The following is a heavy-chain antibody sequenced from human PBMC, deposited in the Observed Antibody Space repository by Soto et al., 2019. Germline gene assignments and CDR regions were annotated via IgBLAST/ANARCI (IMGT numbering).Heavy chain of an antibody. J-gene: IGHJ5*02. V-gene: IGHV4-39*01. CDR3: ARQTYYYDSSGLNAANWFVP. D-gene: IGHD3-22*01. CDR1: GGSISSSSYY. Sequence: SETLSLTCTVSGGSISSSSYYWGWIRQPPGKGLEWIGSIYYSGSTYYNPSLKSRVTISVDTSKNQFSLKLSSVTAADTAVYYCARQTYYYDSSGLNAANWFVPWGQGTLVTVSS. CDR2: IYYSGST.